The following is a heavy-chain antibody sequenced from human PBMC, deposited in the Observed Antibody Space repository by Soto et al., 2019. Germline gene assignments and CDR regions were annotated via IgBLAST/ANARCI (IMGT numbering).Heavy chain of an antibody. CDR2: IYYTGST. J-gene: IGHJ3*02. CDR3: ARPYSSSARGSFDI. V-gene: IGHV4-59*08. D-gene: IGHD6-6*01. CDR1: GDSISSYY. Sequence: SGTLSLTFTVSGDSISSYYWSWIRQPPGKGLEWIGYIYYTGSTNYNPALKSRVTISLDTSKNQFSLSLSSVTAADTAVYYCARPYSSSARGSFDIWGQGTMVTVSS.